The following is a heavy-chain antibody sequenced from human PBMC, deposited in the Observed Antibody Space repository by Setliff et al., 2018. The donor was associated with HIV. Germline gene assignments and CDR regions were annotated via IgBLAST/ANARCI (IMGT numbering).Heavy chain of an antibody. D-gene: IGHD3-10*01. CDR1: GYSITSVYY. Sequence: SETLSLTCAVSGYSITSVYYWGWIRQPPGKGLEWIGSIYHNGTTYYNPSLKSRVTLSVDTSKNQFSLELSSVTASDTAVYRCASLYYISSWTSYFDSWGQGTLVTVSS. J-gene: IGHJ4*02. CDR3: ASLYYISSWTSYFDS. V-gene: IGHV4-38-2*01. CDR2: IYHNGTT.